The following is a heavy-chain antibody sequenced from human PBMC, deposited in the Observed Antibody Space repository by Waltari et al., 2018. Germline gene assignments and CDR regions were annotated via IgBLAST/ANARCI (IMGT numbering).Heavy chain of an antibody. D-gene: IGHD3-10*01. CDR1: GYTLTALS. Sequence: QVQLVQSGAAVKKPGASVKVSCKVSGYTLTALSMHWVRQAPGKGLEWMGLVDPEDGETIYAEKFQGRVTITADTSTDTAYMELSSLRSEDTAVYYCATANDITMVQGVIIPWGQGTLVTVSS. J-gene: IGHJ5*02. CDR3: ATANDITMVQGVIIP. V-gene: IGHV1-24*01. CDR2: VDPEDGET.